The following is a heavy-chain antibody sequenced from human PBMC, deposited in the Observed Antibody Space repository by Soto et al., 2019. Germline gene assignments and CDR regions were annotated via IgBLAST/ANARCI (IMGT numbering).Heavy chain of an antibody. CDR3: AREIDGYYGMDV. J-gene: IGHJ6*02. V-gene: IGHV1-69*12. Sequence: QVQLVQSGAEVKKPGSSVKVSCKASGGTFSTDSISWVRQAPGQGLEWMGGIIPMFGTANNAQKFQGRGTSTADETTSTAYMELSSLRSDDTAVDFCAREIDGYYGMDVWGQGTTVTVAS. CDR1: GGTFSTDS. CDR2: IIPMFGTA.